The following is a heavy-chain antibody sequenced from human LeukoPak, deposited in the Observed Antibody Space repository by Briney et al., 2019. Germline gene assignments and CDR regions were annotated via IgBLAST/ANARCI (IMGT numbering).Heavy chain of an antibody. J-gene: IGHJ2*01. CDR3: ARGEPDCAGDCPYWYLDL. V-gene: IGHV3-64*01. D-gene: IGHD2-21*02. CDR1: GVTFSNYA. CDR2: ISGNGGRT. Sequence: GGSLRLSCAASGVTFSNYAMHWVRQAPGKGLEYVSAISGNGGRTYYANSVKGRFTISRDNSKNTVFLQMGSLRTEDMAVYYCARGEPDCAGDCPYWYLDLWGRGTLVTVSS.